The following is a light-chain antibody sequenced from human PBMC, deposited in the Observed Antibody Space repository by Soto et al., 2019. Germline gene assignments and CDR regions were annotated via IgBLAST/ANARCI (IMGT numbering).Light chain of an antibody. CDR2: DAY. Sequence: EVVLTQSPVTLSLSPGERATLSCRASQSFRGLLAWYQQKPGQAPRLLIYDAYNRATGIPPRFSGSGSGTDFTLTISSLEPEDSAVNYCQQRHMWPITFGQGTR. CDR3: QQRHMWPIT. CDR1: QSFRGL. J-gene: IGKJ5*01. V-gene: IGKV3-11*01.